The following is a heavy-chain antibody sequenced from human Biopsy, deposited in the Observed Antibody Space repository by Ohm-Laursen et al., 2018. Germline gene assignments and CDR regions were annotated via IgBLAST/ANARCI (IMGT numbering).Heavy chain of an antibody. V-gene: IGHV4-61*01. Sequence: SDTLSLTCAVFGFSISSGHYWAWIRQPPGKGLEWIGYFRFEDRTSYNSSLKSRVTISADTSKNQFSLRLSSVTAADTAVYYCALGGGSYVNFDYWDQGTLVTVSS. CDR3: ALGGGSYVNFDY. CDR2: FRFEDRT. J-gene: IGHJ4*02. CDR1: GFSISSGHY. D-gene: IGHD1-26*01.